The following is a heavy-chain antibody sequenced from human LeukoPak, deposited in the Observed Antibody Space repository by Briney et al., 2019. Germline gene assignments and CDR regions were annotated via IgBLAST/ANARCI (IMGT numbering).Heavy chain of an antibody. CDR1: GGTFSSYA. CDR3: ARVQRVKFPLKYYFDY. CDR2: IIPIFGTA. V-gene: IGHV1-69*05. Sequence: SVKVSCKASGGTFSSYAISWVRQAPGQGLEWMGGIIPIFGTANYAQKFQGRVTMTRSSSISIAYMELSSLRSEDTAVYYCARVQRVKFPLKYYFDYWGQGTLVTVSS. J-gene: IGHJ4*02. D-gene: IGHD3-10*01.